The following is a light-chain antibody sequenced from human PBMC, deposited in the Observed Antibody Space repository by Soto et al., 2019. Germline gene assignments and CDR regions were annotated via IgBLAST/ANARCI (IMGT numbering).Light chain of an antibody. V-gene: IGKV3-20*01. Sequence: EIVLTQYPGTLSVSPGEGATLSCRASQRISISYLAWYQQKPGQAPRLLIYGSSTRATGIPDRFSGSGSETDFTLTISRLEPEDFAVYYCQQYGGSPWTFGQGTKV. CDR3: QQYGGSPWT. CDR2: GSS. CDR1: QRISISY. J-gene: IGKJ1*01.